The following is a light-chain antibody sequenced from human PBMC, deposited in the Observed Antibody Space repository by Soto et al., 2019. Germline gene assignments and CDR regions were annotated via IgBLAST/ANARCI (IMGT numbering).Light chain of an antibody. CDR1: QSISSY. V-gene: IGKV1-39*01. CDR2: AAS. Sequence: DIQMTQSPSSLSASVGDRVTITCRASQSISSYLNWYQQKPEKAPKLLIYAASSWQSGVPSRFSGSGSGTDFTLTISSLQPEDFATYYCQQSYSTPGTFGQGTKVEIK. J-gene: IGKJ1*01. CDR3: QQSYSTPGT.